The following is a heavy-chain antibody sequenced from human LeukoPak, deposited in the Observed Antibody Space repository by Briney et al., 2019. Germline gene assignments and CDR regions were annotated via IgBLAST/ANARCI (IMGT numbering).Heavy chain of an antibody. J-gene: IGHJ4*02. CDR1: RASISDNY. CDR3: TIGGASGSLAH. V-gene: IGHV4-4*07. D-gene: IGHD6-13*01. Sequence: TPSETLSLTCTVSRASISDNYWSWSRQPAGKALEWIGRTYTSGDTNYNPSLKSRASVPVDTSKNQFYLSLRYVTAADTAVYYCTIGGASGSLAHWGPGTLVTVSS. CDR2: TYTSGDT.